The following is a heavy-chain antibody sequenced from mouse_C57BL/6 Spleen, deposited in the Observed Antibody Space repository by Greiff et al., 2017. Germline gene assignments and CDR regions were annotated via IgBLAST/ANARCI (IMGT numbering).Heavy chain of an antibody. CDR2: IYPGNSDT. Sequence: VQLQQSGTVLARPGASVKMSCKTSGYTFTSYWMHWVKQRPGQGLEWIGAIYPGNSDTSYNQKFKGKAKLPAVTSASTAYMELSSLTNEDSAVYYCTGQFIRNFDYWGQGTTLTVSS. D-gene: IGHD1-1*01. J-gene: IGHJ2*01. CDR3: TGQFIRNFDY. V-gene: IGHV1-5*01. CDR1: GYTFTSYW.